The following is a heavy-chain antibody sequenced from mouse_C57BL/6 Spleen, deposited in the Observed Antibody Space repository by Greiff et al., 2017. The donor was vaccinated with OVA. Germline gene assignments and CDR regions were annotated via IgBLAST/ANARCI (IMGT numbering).Heavy chain of an antibody. CDR2: INPNNGGT. J-gene: IGHJ1*03. V-gene: IGHV1-22*01. CDR1: GYTFTDYN. Sequence: VQLQQSGPELVKPGASVKMSCKASGYTFTDYNMHWVKQSHGKSLEWIGYINPNNGGTSYNQKFKGKATLTVNKSSSTAYMELRSLTSEDSAVYYCASSRGDGWYFDVWGTGTTVTVSS. CDR3: ASSRGDGWYFDV.